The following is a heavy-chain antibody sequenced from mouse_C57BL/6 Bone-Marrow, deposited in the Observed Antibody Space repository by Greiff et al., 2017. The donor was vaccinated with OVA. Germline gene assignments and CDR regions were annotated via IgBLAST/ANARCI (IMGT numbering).Heavy chain of an antibody. J-gene: IGHJ4*01. D-gene: IGHD1-1*01. CDR3: ARGPSYYYGSSPYYYAMDY. CDR1: GFTFSSYA. CDR2: ISDGGSYT. Sequence: EVKLMESGGGLVKPGGSLKLSCAASGFTFSSYAMSWVRQTPEKRLEWVATISDGGSYTYYPDNVKGRFTISRDNAKNNLYLQMSHLKSEDTATYYCARGPSYYYGSSPYYYAMDYWGQGTSVTVSS. V-gene: IGHV5-4*03.